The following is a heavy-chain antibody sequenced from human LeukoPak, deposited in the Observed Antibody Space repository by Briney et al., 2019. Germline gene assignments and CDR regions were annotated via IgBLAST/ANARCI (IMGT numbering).Heavy chain of an antibody. J-gene: IGHJ4*02. CDR3: ARRGGYDSSIDY. CDR1: GGSFSGYY. V-gene: IGHV4-34*01. D-gene: IGHD3-22*01. CDR2: INHSGST. Sequence: PSETLSLTCAVYGGSFSGYYWSWIRQPPGKGLEWIGEINHSGSTNYNPSLKSRVTISVDTSKNQFSLKLSSVTAADTAVYYCARRGGYDSSIDYWGQGTLVTVSS.